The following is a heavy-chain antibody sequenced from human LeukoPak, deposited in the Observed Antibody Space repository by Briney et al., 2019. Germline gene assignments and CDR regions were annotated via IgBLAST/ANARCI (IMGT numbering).Heavy chain of an antibody. D-gene: IGHD3-22*01. J-gene: IGHJ5*02. V-gene: IGHV3-23*01. CDR1: GFTFSTYA. Sequence: PGGSLRLSCAASGFTFSTYAMTWVRQAPRRGLGWVSVISGSGVDTFYADSVKGRFTISTDNSKNTLYLQMDSLRAEDTAIYYCAKERPRDYSSRQGFSDNWFDPWGQGSLVTVSS. CDR3: AKERPRDYSSRQGFSDNWFDP. CDR2: ISGSGVDT.